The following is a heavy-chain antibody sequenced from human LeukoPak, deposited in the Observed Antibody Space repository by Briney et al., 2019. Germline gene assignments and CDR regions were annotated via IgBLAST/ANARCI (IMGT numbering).Heavy chain of an antibody. CDR3: ARDSVLLWFGELDY. D-gene: IGHD3-10*01. CDR1: GYTFTGYY. Sequence: GASVKVSCKASGYTFTGYYMHWVRQAPGQGLVWMGWINPDSGGTAYAQKFQGRVTMTRDPSISTAYMELSRLRSDDTAVYYCARDSVLLWFGELDYWGQGTLVTVSS. J-gene: IGHJ4*02. CDR2: INPDSGGT. V-gene: IGHV1-2*02.